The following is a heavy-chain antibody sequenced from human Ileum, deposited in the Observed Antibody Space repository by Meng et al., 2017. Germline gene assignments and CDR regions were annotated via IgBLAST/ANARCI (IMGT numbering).Heavy chain of an antibody. CDR1: GDSISSSNW. CDR2: IFHTGST. D-gene: IGHD2/OR15-2a*01. J-gene: IGHJ4*02. V-gene: IGHV4-4*02. Sequence: GPGLVVPSGPLSLTVVVSGDSISSSNWWNWLRQTPGKGLELIGEIFHTGSTNYNPSLKSRVTISADKSKNQFSLNLSSVTAADTAVYYCATNKNKKIDYWGQGTLVTVSS. CDR3: ATNKNKKIDY.